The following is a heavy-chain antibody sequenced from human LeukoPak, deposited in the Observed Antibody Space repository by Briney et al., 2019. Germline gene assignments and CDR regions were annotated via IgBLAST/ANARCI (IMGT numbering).Heavy chain of an antibody. CDR2: ISGSGSST. V-gene: IGHV3-23*01. D-gene: IGHD5-24*01. CDR3: AKEMATIRAFDF. Sequence: GGSLRLSCAASGFTFSTYAMSWVRQAPGKGLEWVSVISGSGSSTYYADSVKGRFTISRDNSKNTLYLQMNSLRAEGTAVYYSAKEMATIRAFDFWGQGTTVTVSS. CDR1: GFTFSTYA. J-gene: IGHJ3*01.